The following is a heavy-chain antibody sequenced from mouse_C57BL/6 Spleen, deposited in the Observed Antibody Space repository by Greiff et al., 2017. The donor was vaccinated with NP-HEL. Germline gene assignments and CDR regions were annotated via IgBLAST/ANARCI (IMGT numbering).Heavy chain of an antibody. V-gene: IGHV5-4*01. CDR2: ISDGGSYT. J-gene: IGHJ4*01. CDR3: AREAHYYGSNLYYYAIDC. D-gene: IGHD1-1*01. CDR1: GFTFTSYA. Sequence: EVKLVESGGGLVKPGGSLKLSCEASGFTFTSYAMSWVSQTPVQRLEWVATISDGGSYTYYPDNVKGRFTLSRDNAKNNLYLQMSHLKSEDTAMYYCAREAHYYGSNLYYYAIDCWGKGASVTVSS.